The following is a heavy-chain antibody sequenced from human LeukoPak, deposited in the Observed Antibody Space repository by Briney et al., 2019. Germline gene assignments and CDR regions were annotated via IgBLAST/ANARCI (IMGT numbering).Heavy chain of an antibody. CDR2: ITSGGDYI. Sequence: GGSLRLSCAASGFTFNTFNMNWVRQAPGKGLKWVSSITSGGDYIYYAASVKGRFTTSRDNAKNSLFLQLNSLRVEDTAVYYCARGHYDVLAASYKWTPDYWGQGTLVTVSS. CDR3: ARGHYDVLAASYKWTPDY. J-gene: IGHJ4*02. D-gene: IGHD3-9*01. V-gene: IGHV3-21*01. CDR1: GFTFNTFN.